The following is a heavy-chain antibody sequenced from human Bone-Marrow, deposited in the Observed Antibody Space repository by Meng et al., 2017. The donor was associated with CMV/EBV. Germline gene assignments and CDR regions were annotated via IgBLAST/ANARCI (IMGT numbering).Heavy chain of an antibody. J-gene: IGHJ4*02. CDR1: GGTFSSYA. V-gene: IGHV1-69*05. Sequence: SVKVSCKASGGTFSSYAISWVRQAPGQGLEWMGGIIPIFGTANYAQKFQGRVTITTDESTSTAYMELSSLRSEDTAVYYCARGRTVATICPDYWGQGTLVTVSS. CDR3: ARGRTVATICPDY. CDR2: IIPIFGTA. D-gene: IGHD5-12*01.